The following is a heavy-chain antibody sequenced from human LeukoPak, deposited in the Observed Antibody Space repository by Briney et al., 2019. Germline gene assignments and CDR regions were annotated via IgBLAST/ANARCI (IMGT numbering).Heavy chain of an antibody. CDR2: ISSSSSYI. V-gene: IGHV3-21*01. D-gene: IGHD3-9*01. CDR1: GFTFSSYS. Sequence: PGGSLRLSCAASGFTFSSYSMNWVRQAPGKGLERVSSISSSSSYIYYADSVEGRFTISRDNAKNSLYLQMNSLRAEDTAVYYCARAPHYDILTGYCYFDYWGQGTLVTVSS. J-gene: IGHJ4*02. CDR3: ARAPHYDILTGYCYFDY.